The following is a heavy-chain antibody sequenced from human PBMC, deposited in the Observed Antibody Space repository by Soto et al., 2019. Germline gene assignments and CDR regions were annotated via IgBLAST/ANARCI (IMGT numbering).Heavy chain of an antibody. V-gene: IGHV1-69*08. CDR2: IIPILGIA. J-gene: IGHJ5*02. CDR1: GGTFSSYT. CDR3: ARDPWFGETHNWFDP. D-gene: IGHD3-10*01. Sequence: QVQLVQSGAEVKKPGSSVKVSCKASGGTFSSYTISWVRQAPGQGLEWMGRIIPILGIANYAQKFQGRVTITADKSTSTAYMELSSLRSEDTAVYCCARDPWFGETHNWFDPWGQGTLVTVSS.